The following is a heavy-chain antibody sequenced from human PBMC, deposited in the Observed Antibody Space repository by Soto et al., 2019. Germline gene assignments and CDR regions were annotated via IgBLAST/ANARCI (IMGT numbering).Heavy chain of an antibody. CDR2: ISGSGGST. CDR3: ATAPSAF. CDR1: GFTFSSYS. J-gene: IGHJ4*02. V-gene: IGHV3-23*01. Sequence: EVQLLESGGGLVQPGGSLRLSCAASGFTFSSYSMSWVRQAPGKGLEWVSAISGSGGSTYYADSVKGRFTISRDNSQNSLYLQMNSLRADDTAVYYCATAPSAFWGQGILLTVSS.